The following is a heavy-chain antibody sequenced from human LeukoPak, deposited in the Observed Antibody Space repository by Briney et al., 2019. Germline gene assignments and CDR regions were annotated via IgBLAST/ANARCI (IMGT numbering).Heavy chain of an antibody. CDR2: ISYDGSNK. D-gene: IGHD3-22*01. Sequence: PGGSLRLSCAASGFTFSSNAMHWVRQAPGKGLEWVAVISYDGSNKYYADSVKGRFTISRDNSKNTLYVQMNSLKTEDTAVYYCSYYYDSSGRYYVDSWGQGTLVTVSS. CDR3: SYYYDSSGRYYVDS. CDR1: GFTFSSNA. V-gene: IGHV3-30-3*01. J-gene: IGHJ4*02.